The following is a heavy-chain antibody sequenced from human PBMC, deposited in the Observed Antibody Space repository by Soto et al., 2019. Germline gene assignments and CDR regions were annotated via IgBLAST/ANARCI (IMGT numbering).Heavy chain of an antibody. D-gene: IGHD4-17*01. V-gene: IGHV1-58*01. CDR2: IDVGSANA. J-gene: IGHJ6*02. CDR3: AREGSTTVTNYYYYGMDV. Sequence: SVKVSCKTSGFTFSSSAVHWVRQSRGHRLQWIGWIDVGSANANYAQMLQERVTISRDMSTSTAYMELSSLRPEDTAVYYCAREGSTTVTNYYYYGMDVWGQGTTVTSP. CDR1: GFTFSSSA.